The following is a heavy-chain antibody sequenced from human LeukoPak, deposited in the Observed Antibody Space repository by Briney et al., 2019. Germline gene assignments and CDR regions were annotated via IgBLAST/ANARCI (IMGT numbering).Heavy chain of an antibody. CDR3: ARDKAGDHDY. V-gene: IGHV3-33*01. Sequence: GGSLRLSCAASGFTFSSYGMHWVRRAPGKGLEWVVVIWYDGSNKYYADSVKGRFTISRDNSKNTLDLQMTSLRDEDTAVYYCARDKAGDHDYWGQGTLVTVSS. D-gene: IGHD7-27*01. CDR1: GFTFSSYG. J-gene: IGHJ4*02. CDR2: IWYDGSNK.